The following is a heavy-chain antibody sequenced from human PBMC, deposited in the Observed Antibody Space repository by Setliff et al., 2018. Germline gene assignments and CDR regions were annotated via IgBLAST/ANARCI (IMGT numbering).Heavy chain of an antibody. CDR1: GFTVSSNY. CDR2: ISGSGGAT. CDR3: ARDGGEY. Sequence: LRLSCAASGFTVSSNYMSWVRQAPGKGLEWVSGISGSGGATYYAASVKGRSTISRDNAKNSLYLQMNSLRAEDTAVYYCARDGGEYWGQGTLVT. J-gene: IGHJ4*02. D-gene: IGHD3-16*01. V-gene: IGHV3-11*04.